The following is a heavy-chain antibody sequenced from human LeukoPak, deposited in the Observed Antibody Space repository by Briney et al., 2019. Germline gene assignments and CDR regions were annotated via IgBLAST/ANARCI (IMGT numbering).Heavy chain of an antibody. D-gene: IGHD1-26*01. Sequence: PSETLSLTCTVSGYSISSGYYWGWIRQPPGKGLEWLGEINHSGSTNYNPSLKSRVTISLDTSKNQFSLKLSSVTAADTAVYYCARAPWELSGHDIWGQGTMVTVSS. CDR3: ARAPWELSGHDI. CDR1: GYSISSGYY. J-gene: IGHJ3*02. CDR2: INHSGST. V-gene: IGHV4-38-2*02.